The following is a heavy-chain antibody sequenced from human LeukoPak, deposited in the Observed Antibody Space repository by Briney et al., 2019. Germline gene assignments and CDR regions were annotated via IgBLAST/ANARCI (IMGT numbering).Heavy chain of an antibody. Sequence: ASVKVSCKASGYTFPSYDINWVRQATGQGLEWMGWMNPNRGNTGYAQKFQGRVTMTRNTSISTAYMELSSLRSEDPAVYYCARKIAAAGTGFDYWGQGTLVTVSS. J-gene: IGHJ4*02. CDR2: MNPNRGNT. V-gene: IGHV1-8*01. CDR3: ARKIAAAGTGFDY. D-gene: IGHD6-13*01. CDR1: GYTFPSYD.